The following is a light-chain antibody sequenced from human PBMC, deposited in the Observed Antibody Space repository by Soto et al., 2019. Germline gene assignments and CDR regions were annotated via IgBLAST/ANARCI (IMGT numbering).Light chain of an antibody. CDR1: QSVSSD. Sequence: EIVMTPSPATLSVSPVERATLSCRASQSVSSDLAWYHQKPGQAPRLLIYGASTRATGIPARFSGSGSGTEFTLTINSLQSEDFAVYYCQQYYNWPRTFGQGTKVDI. CDR2: GAS. CDR3: QQYYNWPRT. V-gene: IGKV3-15*01. J-gene: IGKJ1*01.